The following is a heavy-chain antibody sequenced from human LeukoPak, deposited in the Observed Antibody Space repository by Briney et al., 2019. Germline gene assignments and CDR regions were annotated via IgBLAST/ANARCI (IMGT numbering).Heavy chain of an antibody. D-gene: IGHD3-10*01. J-gene: IGHJ6*02. CDR1: GFTFSSYA. Sequence: GGSLRLSCAASGFTFSSYAMHWVRQAPGKGLEYVSAISSNGGSTYYANSVKGRFTISRDNSKNTLYLQMGSLRAEDMAVYYCARDFPGGYGMDVWGQGTTATVSS. V-gene: IGHV3-64*01. CDR3: ARDFPGGYGMDV. CDR2: ISSNGGST.